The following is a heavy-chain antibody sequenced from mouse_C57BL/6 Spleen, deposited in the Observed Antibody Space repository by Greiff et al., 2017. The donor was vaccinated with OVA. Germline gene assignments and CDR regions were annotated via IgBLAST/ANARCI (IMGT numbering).Heavy chain of an antibody. CDR2: ISSGSSTI. D-gene: IGHD1-1*01. Sequence: EVQLVESGGGLVKPGGSLKLSCAASGFTFSDYGMHWVRQAPEKGLEWVAYISSGSSTIYYADTVKGRFTISRDNAKNTLFLQMTSLRSEDTAMDYCAREATTVVGYFDVWGTGTTVTVSS. J-gene: IGHJ1*03. V-gene: IGHV5-17*01. CDR1: GFTFSDYG. CDR3: AREATTVVGYFDV.